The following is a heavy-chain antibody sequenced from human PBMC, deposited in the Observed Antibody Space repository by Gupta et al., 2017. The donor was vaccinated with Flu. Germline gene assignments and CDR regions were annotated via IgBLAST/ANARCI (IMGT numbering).Heavy chain of an antibody. V-gene: IGHV3-21*01. CDR2: MSSSSSYI. Sequence: EVQLVESGGGLVKPGGSLRLSCAASGFTFSSYSMNWVRQAPGKGLEWVSSMSSSSSYIYYADSVKGRFTISRDNAKNALYLQMNRLRAEDTAVYYCARDATVTTIRPGDWYFDLWGRGTLVTVSS. D-gene: IGHD4-17*01. J-gene: IGHJ2*01. CDR1: GFTFSSYS. CDR3: ARDATVTTIRPGDWYFDL.